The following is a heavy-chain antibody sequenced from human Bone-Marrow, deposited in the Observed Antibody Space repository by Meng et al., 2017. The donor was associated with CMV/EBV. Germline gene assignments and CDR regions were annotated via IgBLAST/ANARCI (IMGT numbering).Heavy chain of an antibody. V-gene: IGHV4-39*07. D-gene: IGHD2-21*01. CDR2: IYYSGST. CDR3: ARLSMSGMDV. J-gene: IGHJ6*02. CDR1: GGSISSSSYY. Sequence: SETLSLTCTVSGGSISSSSYYWGWIRQPPGKGLEWIGSIYYSGSTYYNPSLKSRVTISVDTSKNQFSLKLSSVTAADTAVYYCARLSMSGMDVWGQGNAGYRLL.